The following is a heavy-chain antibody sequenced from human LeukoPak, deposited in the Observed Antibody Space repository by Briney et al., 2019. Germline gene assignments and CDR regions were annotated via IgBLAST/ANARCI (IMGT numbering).Heavy chain of an antibody. J-gene: IGHJ4*02. CDR1: GGSISTYY. CDR3: ARGYGGKFDY. D-gene: IGHD4-23*01. CDR2: IYYSGST. V-gene: IGHV4-59*01. Sequence: PSETLSLTCTVSGGSISTYYWSWIRQPPGKGLEWIGYIYYSGSTKYNPSLKSRVTLSVDMSRNHFSLKLSSVTAADTAVYYCARGYGGKFDYWGRGTLVTVSS.